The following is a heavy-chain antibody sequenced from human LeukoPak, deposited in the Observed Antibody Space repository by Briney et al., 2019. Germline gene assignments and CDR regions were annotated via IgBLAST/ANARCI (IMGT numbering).Heavy chain of an antibody. Sequence: PSETLSLTCTVSGGSISSHFWSWIRQPPGKGLEWVGYIYYTGSPNYNPSLKSRVTISVDTSKNQFSLKLSSVTAADTAVYYCARLRDYGSGTFYNDYWGQGTLVTVSS. CDR1: GGSISSHF. D-gene: IGHD3-10*01. CDR2: IYYTGSP. V-gene: IGHV4-59*08. J-gene: IGHJ4*02. CDR3: ARLRDYGSGTFYNDY.